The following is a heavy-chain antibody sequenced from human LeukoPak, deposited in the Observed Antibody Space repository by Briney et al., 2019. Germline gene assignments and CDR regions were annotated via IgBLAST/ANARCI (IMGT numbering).Heavy chain of an antibody. V-gene: IGHV3-30*18. CDR2: ISYDGSNK. J-gene: IGHJ4*02. CDR3: AKDPLWFGESLPSYFDY. Sequence: PGRSLRLSCAASGFTFSSYGMHWVRQAPGKGLEWVAVISYDGSNKYYADSVKGRFTISRDNSKNTLYLQMNSLRAEDTAVYYCAKDPLWFGESLPSYFDYWGQGTLVTVSS. CDR1: GFTFSSYG. D-gene: IGHD3-10*01.